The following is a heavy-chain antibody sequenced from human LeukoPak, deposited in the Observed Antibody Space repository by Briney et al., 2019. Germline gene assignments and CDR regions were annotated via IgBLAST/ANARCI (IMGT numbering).Heavy chain of an antibody. CDR1: GGSISSYY. CDR3: ARDKLVAGIDY. D-gene: IGHD6-19*01. CDR2: IYYRGST. V-gene: IGHV4-59*01. Sequence: PSETLSLTCTVSGGSISSYYWSWIRQPPGKGLEWIGYIYYRGSTNYNPSLKSRVTISVETSKNQFSLKLSSVTAADTAVYYCARDKLVAGIDYWGQGTLVTVSS. J-gene: IGHJ4*02.